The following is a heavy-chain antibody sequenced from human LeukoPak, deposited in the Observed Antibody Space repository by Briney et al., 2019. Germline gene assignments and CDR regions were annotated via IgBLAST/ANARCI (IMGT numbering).Heavy chain of an antibody. J-gene: IGHJ5*02. CDR3: ARTYYDILTGYLNWFDP. CDR2: IYYSGST. D-gene: IGHD3-9*01. Sequence: SETLSLTCTVSGGSISSYYWSWIRQPPGKGLEWIGYIYYSGSTNYNPSLKSRVTISVDTSENQFSLKLSSVTAADTAVYYCARTYYDILTGYLNWFDPWGQGTLVTVSS. V-gene: IGHV4-59*01. CDR1: GGSISSYY.